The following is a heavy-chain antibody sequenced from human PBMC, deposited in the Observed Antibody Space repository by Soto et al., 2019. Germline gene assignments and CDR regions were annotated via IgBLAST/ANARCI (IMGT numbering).Heavy chain of an antibody. Sequence: QVQLVESGGGVVQPGRSLRLSCAASGFTFSSYAMHWVRQAPGKGLEWVAVISYDGNNKYYADSVKGRFTISRDNSKNTQYMQMNSLRAEDTAVYYCARYRRTGTAMVLPGGMDVWGQGTTVTVSS. D-gene: IGHD5-18*01. CDR1: GFTFSSYA. J-gene: IGHJ6*02. V-gene: IGHV3-30-3*01. CDR3: ARYRRTGTAMVLPGGMDV. CDR2: ISYDGNNK.